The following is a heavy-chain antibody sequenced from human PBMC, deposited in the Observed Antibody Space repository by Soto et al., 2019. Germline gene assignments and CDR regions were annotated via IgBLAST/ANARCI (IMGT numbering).Heavy chain of an antibody. CDR1: GFTVSSNY. J-gene: IGHJ4*02. CDR3: ARDQGPTAY. CDR2: IFSGGST. D-gene: IGHD4-17*01. Sequence: EVQLVESGGGLIQPGGSLRLSCAASGFTVSSNYMTWGRQAPGKGLEWVSFIFSGGSTDYADSVKGRFTISRDNSKNTLYLQMNSLRAEDTAVYYCARDQGPTAYWGQGTLVTVSS. V-gene: IGHV3-53*01.